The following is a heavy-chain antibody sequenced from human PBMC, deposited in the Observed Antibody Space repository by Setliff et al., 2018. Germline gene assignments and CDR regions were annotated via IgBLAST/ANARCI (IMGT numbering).Heavy chain of an antibody. CDR1: GGSISSTSCC. V-gene: IGHV4-39*02. J-gene: IGHJ6*03. D-gene: IGHD3-10*01. CDR2: IFYTGSS. CDR3: ARAYYYGSGNSHKYYMDV. Sequence: SETLSLTCTVSGGSISSTSCCWGWIRQPPGKGLEWIGSIFYTGSSYYNPSRRSRVTMSVDTSNNHFSLKLTSVSAADTAVYYCARAYYYGSGNSHKYYMDVWGKGTAVTVSS.